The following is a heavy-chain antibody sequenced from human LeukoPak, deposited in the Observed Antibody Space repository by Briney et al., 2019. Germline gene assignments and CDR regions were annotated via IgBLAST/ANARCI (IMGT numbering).Heavy chain of an antibody. CDR1: GFTVSSNY. CDR2: IYCGGST. J-gene: IGHJ4*02. V-gene: IGHV3-66*01. D-gene: IGHD3-22*01. Sequence: PWGSLRLSCAASGFTVSSNYLSWLRQAPGKGLEWVSVIYCGGSTYYTDSVKGRFTISRDNSKNTLYLQMNSLRAEDTAVYYCARALILEKTVWLAQYYFDYWGQGTLVTVSS. CDR3: ARALILEKTVWLAQYYFDY.